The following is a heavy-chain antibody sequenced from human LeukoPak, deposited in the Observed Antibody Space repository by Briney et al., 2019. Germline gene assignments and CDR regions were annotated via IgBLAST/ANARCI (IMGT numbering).Heavy chain of an antibody. V-gene: IGHV1-18*01. J-gene: IGHJ6*03. CDR1: GYRFITFG. Sequence: GASVKVSCKTSGYRFITFGINWVRQAPGQGLEWMGWISAYNGNTNYAQKLQGRVTMTTDTSTSTAYMELRSLRSDDTAVYYCARLPRTAYYYYYMDVXXXXPRSPSP. D-gene: IGHD1-14*01. CDR3: ARLPRTAYYYYYMDV. CDR2: ISAYNGNT.